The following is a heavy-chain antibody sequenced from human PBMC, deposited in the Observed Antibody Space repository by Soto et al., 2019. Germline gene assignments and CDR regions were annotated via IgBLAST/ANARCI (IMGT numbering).Heavy chain of an antibody. J-gene: IGHJ6*03. V-gene: IGHV1-18*01. CDR2: ISAYNGNT. CDR3: ARDSGYIWFGELKSYYYYYMDV. Sequence: ASVKVSCKASGYTFTSYGISWVRQAPGQGLEWMGWISAYNGNTNYAQKLQGRVTMTTDTSTSTAYMELRSLRSDDTAVYYCARDSGYIWFGELKSYYYYYMDVWGKGTTVTVSS. CDR1: GYTFTSYG. D-gene: IGHD3-10*01.